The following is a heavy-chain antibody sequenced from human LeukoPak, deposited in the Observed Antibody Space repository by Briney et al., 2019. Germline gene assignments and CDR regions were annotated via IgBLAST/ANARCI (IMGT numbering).Heavy chain of an antibody. D-gene: IGHD3-9*01. CDR1: GYTFTGYY. V-gene: IGHV1-2*02. CDR3: ARVVDVLRYFDWSSSAGYYMDV. CDR2: INPNSGGT. Sequence: ASVTVSCKASGYTFTGYYMHWVRQAPGQGLEWMGWINPNSGGTNYAQKFQGRVTMTRDTSISTAYMELSRLRSDDTAVYYCARVVDVLRYFDWSSSAGYYMDVWGKGTTVTISS. J-gene: IGHJ6*03.